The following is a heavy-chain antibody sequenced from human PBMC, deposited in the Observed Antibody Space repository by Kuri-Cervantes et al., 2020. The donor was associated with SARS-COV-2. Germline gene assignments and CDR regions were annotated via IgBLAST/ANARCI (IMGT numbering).Heavy chain of an antibody. V-gene: IGHV1-46*01. J-gene: IGHJ1*01. Sequence: ASVKVSCKASGYTFTSYYMHWVRQAPGQGLEWMGIINPSGGSTNYAQKFQGRVTMTRDTSTSTVYMELSSLRSEDTAVYYCARGERYCSSTSCYLGWNFQHWGQGTLVTVSS. CDR2: INPSGGST. CDR1: GYTFTSYY. D-gene: IGHD2-2*01. CDR3: ARGERYCSSTSCYLGWNFQH.